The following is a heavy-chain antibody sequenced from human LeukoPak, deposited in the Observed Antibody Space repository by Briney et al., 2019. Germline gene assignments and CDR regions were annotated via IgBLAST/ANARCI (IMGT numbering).Heavy chain of an antibody. D-gene: IGHD4-11*01. Sequence: GGSLRLYCAASGNTFSSYGMSWVRQAPGKGLEWVAFIQYDGHDKYYADSVRGRFTISRDNSKNILSLQMNSLRAEDTAVYYCAREMTTPDDAFDIWGQGTMVIVSS. V-gene: IGHV3-30*02. J-gene: IGHJ3*02. CDR2: IQYDGHDK. CDR3: AREMTTPDDAFDI. CDR1: GNTFSSYG.